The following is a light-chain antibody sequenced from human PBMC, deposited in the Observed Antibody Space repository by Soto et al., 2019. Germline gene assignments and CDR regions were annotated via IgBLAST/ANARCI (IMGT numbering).Light chain of an antibody. CDR3: CSYAGSYTWV. CDR1: SSDVGGYNY. J-gene: IGLJ3*02. CDR2: DVS. Sequence: QSALTQPRSVSGSPGQSVTISCTGTSSDVGGYNYVSWYQQKPGKGPKLMIYDVSQRPSGVRDRFSGSKSGNTASLTISGLQAEDEADYYCCSYAGSYTWVFGGGTKLTVL. V-gene: IGLV2-11*01.